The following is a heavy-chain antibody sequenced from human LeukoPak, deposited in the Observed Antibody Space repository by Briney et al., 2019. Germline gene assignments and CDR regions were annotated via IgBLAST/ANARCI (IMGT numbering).Heavy chain of an antibody. J-gene: IGHJ4*02. V-gene: IGHV3-43D*03. CDR2: ISWDGGST. CDR1: GFTFDDYA. D-gene: IGHD3-9*01. Sequence: PGGSLRLSCAASGFTFDDYAMHWVRQAPGKSLEWVSLISWDGGSTYYADSVKGRLTISRDNAKNSLYLQMNSLRAEDMALYYCAKDHYDILTVGSLFDYWGQGTLVTVSS. CDR3: AKDHYDILTVGSLFDY.